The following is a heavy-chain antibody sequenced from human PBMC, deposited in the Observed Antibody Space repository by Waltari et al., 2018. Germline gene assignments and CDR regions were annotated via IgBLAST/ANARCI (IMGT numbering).Heavy chain of an antibody. Sequence: QQAPGKGLEWMGRVDPEDGETIYAEKFQGRVTITADTSTDTAYMELSSLRSEDTAVYYCATNLGANPLYWGQGTLVTVSS. CDR2: VDPEDGET. CDR3: ATNLGANPLY. D-gene: IGHD1-26*01. V-gene: IGHV1-69-2*01. J-gene: IGHJ4*02.